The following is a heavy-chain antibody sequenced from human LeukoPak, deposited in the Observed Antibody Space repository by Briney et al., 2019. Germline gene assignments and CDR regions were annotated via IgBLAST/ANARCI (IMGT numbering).Heavy chain of an antibody. CDR1: AFTFSSYT. Sequence: PGGSLRLSCVASAFTFSSYTMNWVRQAPGKGLEWVSAISGSGGSTYYADSVKGRFTISRDNSKNTLYLQMNSLRAEDTAVYYCAKTLGKYSSYYFDYWGQGTLVTVSS. J-gene: IGHJ4*02. D-gene: IGHD5-18*01. CDR3: AKTLGKYSSYYFDY. V-gene: IGHV3-23*01. CDR2: ISGSGGST.